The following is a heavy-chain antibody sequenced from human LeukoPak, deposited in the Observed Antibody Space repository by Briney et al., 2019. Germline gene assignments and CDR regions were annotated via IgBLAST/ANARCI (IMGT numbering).Heavy chain of an antibody. CDR1: GGSISSYY. D-gene: IGHD5-24*01. Sequence: PSETLSLTCTVSGGSISSYYWSWIRQPAGKGLEWIGRIYTSGSTNYNPSLKSRVTMSVDTSKNQFSLKLSSVTAADTAVYYCARAHSGDGYNSDYFDYWGQGTLVTVSS. CDR2: IYTSGST. CDR3: ARAHSGDGYNSDYFDY. J-gene: IGHJ4*02. V-gene: IGHV4-4*07.